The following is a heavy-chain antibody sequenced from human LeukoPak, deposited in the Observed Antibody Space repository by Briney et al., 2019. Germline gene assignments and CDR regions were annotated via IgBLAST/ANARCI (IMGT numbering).Heavy chain of an antibody. Sequence: GASVKVSCKASGGTFSSYAISWVRQAPGQGLEWMGGIIPIFGTANYAQKFQGRVTITTDGSTSTAYMELSSLRSEDTAVYYCARTNSGSYSGSLVYWGQGTLVTVSS. CDR3: ARTNSGSYSGSLVY. CDR1: GGTFSSYA. V-gene: IGHV1-69*05. J-gene: IGHJ4*02. CDR2: IIPIFGTA. D-gene: IGHD1-26*01.